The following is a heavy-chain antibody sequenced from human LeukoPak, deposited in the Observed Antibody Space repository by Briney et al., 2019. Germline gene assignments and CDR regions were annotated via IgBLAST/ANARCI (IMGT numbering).Heavy chain of an antibody. Sequence: SETLSLTCAVYGGSFSGYYWTLIRQSPGKGLEWIGEINHSGSTNYNPSLKSRVTISVDTSKNQFSLRLASVTAAVTAVYYCARRLDVWGQGTTVTVSS. CDR1: GGSFSGYY. V-gene: IGHV4-34*01. J-gene: IGHJ6*02. CDR3: ARRLDV. CDR2: INHSGST.